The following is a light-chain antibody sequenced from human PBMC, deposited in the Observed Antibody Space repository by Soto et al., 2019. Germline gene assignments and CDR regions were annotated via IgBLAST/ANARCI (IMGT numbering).Light chain of an antibody. V-gene: IGKV3-20*01. Sequence: ENVLTQSPGTLSLSPGDRASLSCRASQSVSNNYLAWHQQRPGQAPRLLIFGASNRATGVPDRFTGSASGTDFTLTISRLQPEDFALYFCQHYASSPVTFGGGTKVEI. CDR3: QHYASSPVT. CDR2: GAS. J-gene: IGKJ4*01. CDR1: QSVSNNY.